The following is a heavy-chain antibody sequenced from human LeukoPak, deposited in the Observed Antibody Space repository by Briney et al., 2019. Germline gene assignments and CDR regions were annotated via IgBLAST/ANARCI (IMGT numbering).Heavy chain of an antibody. V-gene: IGHV3-33*01. Sequence: PGRSLRLSCAASGFTFSSHGMHWVRQAPGKGLEWVAVVWYDGGHKYYADSVKGRFSISRDNSKNTPYLQMNSLRAEDTAVYYCARDRDYDSANFDYWGQGTLVTVSS. J-gene: IGHJ4*02. CDR1: GFTFSSHG. CDR3: ARDRDYDSANFDY. CDR2: VWYDGGHK. D-gene: IGHD3-22*01.